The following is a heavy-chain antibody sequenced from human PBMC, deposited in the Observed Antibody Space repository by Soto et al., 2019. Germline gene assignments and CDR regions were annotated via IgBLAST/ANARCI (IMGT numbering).Heavy chain of an antibody. CDR2: ISSSSSTI. CDR3: ARTGTSGDFFAHYYGMDV. Sequence: GGSLRLSCAASGFTFSSYSMNWVRQAPGKGLEWVSYISSSSSTIYYADSVKGRFTISRDNAKNSLYLQMNSLRDEDTAVYYCARTGTSGDFFAHYYGMDVWGQGTTVTVSS. CDR1: GFTFSSYS. V-gene: IGHV3-48*02. J-gene: IGHJ6*02. D-gene: IGHD2-21*02.